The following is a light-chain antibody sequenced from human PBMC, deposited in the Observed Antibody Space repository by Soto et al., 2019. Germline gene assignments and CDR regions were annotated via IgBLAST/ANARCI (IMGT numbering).Light chain of an antibody. CDR1: SSDIGGYDY. Sequence: QSALTQPASVSGSPGQSITISCTGTSSDIGGYDYVSWYQHHPGKAPNFIIYGVTNRPSGVSHRFSGSKSANTASLTISGLQAADEADYYCTSYTSSSTHVFGTGTKLTVL. V-gene: IGLV2-14*01. J-gene: IGLJ1*01. CDR2: GVT. CDR3: TSYTSSSTHV.